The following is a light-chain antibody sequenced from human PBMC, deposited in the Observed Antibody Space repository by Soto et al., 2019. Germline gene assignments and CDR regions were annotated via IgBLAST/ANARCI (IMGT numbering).Light chain of an antibody. V-gene: IGLV1-47*01. CDR3: AAWDDSLSGVV. J-gene: IGLJ3*02. CDR1: SSNIGSNY. CDR2: RNN. Sequence: QSVLTQPPSASGTPGQRVTISCSGSSSNIGSNYVYWYQQLPVTAPKLLIYRNNQRPSGVPDRFSGSKSGTSASLAISGLRSEDEANYYCAAWDDSLSGVVFGGGNNLTVL.